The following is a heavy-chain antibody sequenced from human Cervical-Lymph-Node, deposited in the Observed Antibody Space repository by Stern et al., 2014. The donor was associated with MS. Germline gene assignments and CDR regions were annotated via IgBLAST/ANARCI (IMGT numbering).Heavy chain of an antibody. CDR1: GYSFISHA. J-gene: IGHJ3*02. D-gene: IGHD2-15*01. CDR3: ARAGYCSPSTCSDAFDI. V-gene: IGHV1-3*01. Sequence: LEESGAEVKDPGASVKVSCKASGYSFISHAMHWVRQAPGQTFEWMGWINGDNGNTKYSQKLQGRVTITRDKTTSTAYMELSSLTSEDTAVYYCARAGYCSPSTCSDAFDIWGQGTMVTVSS. CDR2: INGDNGNT.